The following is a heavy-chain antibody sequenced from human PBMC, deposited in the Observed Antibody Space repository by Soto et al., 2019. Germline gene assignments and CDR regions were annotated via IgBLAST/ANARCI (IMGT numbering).Heavy chain of an antibody. J-gene: IGHJ6*02. CDR3: AVDPVLLWFGEGAYGMDV. Sequence: EVQLLESGGGLVQPGGSLRLSCAASGFTFSSYAMSWVRQAPGKGLEWVSAISGSGGSTYYADSVKGRFTISRDNSKNTLYLQMNSLRAEDTAVYYCAVDPVLLWFGEGAYGMDVWGQGTTVTVSS. CDR2: ISGSGGST. V-gene: IGHV3-23*01. D-gene: IGHD3-10*01. CDR1: GFTFSSYA.